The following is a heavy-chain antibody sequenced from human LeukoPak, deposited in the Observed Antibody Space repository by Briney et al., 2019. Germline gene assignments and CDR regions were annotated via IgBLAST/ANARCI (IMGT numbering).Heavy chain of an antibody. Sequence: ASVKVSCTASGYTFTSYGISWVRQAPGQGLEWMGWISAYNGNTNYAQKLQGRVTMTTDTSTSTAYMELRSLRSDDTAVYYCASGYCSSTSCYSVFDYWGQGTLVTVSS. J-gene: IGHJ4*02. D-gene: IGHD2-2*03. CDR1: GYTFTSYG. CDR2: ISAYNGNT. V-gene: IGHV1-18*01. CDR3: ASGYCSSTSCYSVFDY.